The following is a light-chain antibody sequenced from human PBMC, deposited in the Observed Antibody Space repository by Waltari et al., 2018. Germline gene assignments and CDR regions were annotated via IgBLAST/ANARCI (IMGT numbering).Light chain of an antibody. V-gene: IGKV1-5*03. CDR3: QQYSDDPMT. CDR1: QSISSW. J-gene: IGKJ5*01. Sequence: DIQMTQSPSALSASVGDRVTITCRASQSISSWLAWYQQKPGEVPKLLIQKSSHLQSRVPSRFGGRGSVTEMTLTISSLQSDDFAIYYCQQYSDDPMTFGQGTRLGNK. CDR2: KSS.